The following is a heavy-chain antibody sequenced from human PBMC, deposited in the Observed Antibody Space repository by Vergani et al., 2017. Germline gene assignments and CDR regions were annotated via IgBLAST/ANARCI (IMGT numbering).Heavy chain of an antibody. CDR1: GFTFNSYG. V-gene: IGHV3-30*02. D-gene: IGHD6-6*01. CDR3: ARTLLSSIAATRYFDL. CDR2: IRSDESRR. J-gene: IGHJ2*01. Sequence: QVQLVESGGGVVQPGGSLRLSCAASGFTFNSYGMHWVRQAPGKGLEWVASIRSDESRRYYGDSMEGPFTISRDNSKNTLYLQMNSLRAEDTAVYYCARTLLSSIAATRYFDLWGRGTLVTVSS.